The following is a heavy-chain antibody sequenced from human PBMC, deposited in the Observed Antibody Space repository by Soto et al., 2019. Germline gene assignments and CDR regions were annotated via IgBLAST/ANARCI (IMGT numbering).Heavy chain of an antibody. J-gene: IGHJ4*02. D-gene: IGHD6-13*01. V-gene: IGHV3-30*18. Sequence: PGGSLRLSCAASGFTFSSYGMHWVRQAPGKGLEWVAVISYDGSNKYYADSVKGRFTISRDNSKNTVSLQMNSLRAEDTAVYYCAKDQGYTSSWYFDYWGQGTLVTVSS. CDR2: ISYDGSNK. CDR1: GFTFSSYG. CDR3: AKDQGYTSSWYFDY.